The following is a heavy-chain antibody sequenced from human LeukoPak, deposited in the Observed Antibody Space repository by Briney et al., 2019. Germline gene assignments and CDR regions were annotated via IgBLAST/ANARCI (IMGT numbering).Heavy chain of an antibody. CDR3: ARAYYDSSGYYSDHFDY. CDR2: IYWDADK. CDR1: GFSLSTSRVS. D-gene: IGHD3-22*01. Sequence: SGPTLVKPTQTLTLTCTFSGFSLSTSRVSVGWIRQPPGKALEGLALIYWDADKRYSPSLKSRLTITKDTSKNQVVLTMTNVDPVDTATYFCARAYYDSSGYYSDHFDYWGQGTLVTVSP. V-gene: IGHV2-5*02. J-gene: IGHJ4*02.